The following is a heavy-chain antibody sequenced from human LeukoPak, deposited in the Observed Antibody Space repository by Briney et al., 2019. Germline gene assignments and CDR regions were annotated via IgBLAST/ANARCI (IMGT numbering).Heavy chain of an antibody. CDR3: ARDYVARQGRNAFDI. J-gene: IGHJ3*02. D-gene: IGHD3-16*01. Sequence: ASVKASCKASGYTFTSYAMHWVRQAPGQRLEWMGWINAGNGNTKYSQKFQGRVTITRDTSASTAYMELSSLRSEDTAVYYCARDYVARQGRNAFDIWGQGTMVAVSS. CDR2: INAGNGNT. CDR1: GYTFTSYA. V-gene: IGHV1-3*01.